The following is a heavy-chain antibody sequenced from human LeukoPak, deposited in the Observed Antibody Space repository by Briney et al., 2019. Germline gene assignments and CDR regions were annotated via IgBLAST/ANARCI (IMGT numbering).Heavy chain of an antibody. Sequence: SETLSLTCTVSGGSISSSSYYWGWIRQPPGKGLEWIGSIYYSGSTYYNPSLKSRVTISVDTSKNQFSLKLSSVTAADTAVYYCASQGGYSYGLRAAEIRDAFDIWGQGTMVTVSS. D-gene: IGHD5-18*01. V-gene: IGHV4-39*01. CDR1: GGSISSSSYY. J-gene: IGHJ3*02. CDR3: ASQGGYSYGLRAAEIRDAFDI. CDR2: IYYSGST.